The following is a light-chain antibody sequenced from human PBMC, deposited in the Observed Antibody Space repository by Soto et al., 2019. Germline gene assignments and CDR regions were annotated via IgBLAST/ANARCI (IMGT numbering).Light chain of an antibody. CDR2: DVS. CDR3: SSYAGSNSVV. V-gene: IGLV2-11*01. CDR1: SSDVGGYNY. J-gene: IGLJ2*01. Sequence: QSALTQPRSVSGSPGPSVTISCTGTSSDVGGYNYVSWYQQHPGKAPKLMIYDVSTRPSGVPDRFSGSKSGNTASLTISGLQAEDEADYYCSSYAGSNSVVFGGGTKLTVL.